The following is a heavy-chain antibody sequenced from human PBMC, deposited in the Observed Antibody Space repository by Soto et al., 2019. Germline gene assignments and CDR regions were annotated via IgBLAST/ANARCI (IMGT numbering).Heavy chain of an antibody. J-gene: IGHJ5*02. Sequence: EVQLLESGGGLVQPGGSLRLSCAASGFTFSSYAMSWVRQAPGKGLEWVSAISGSGGSTYYADSVKGRFTISRDNSKNTLYLQMNSLRAEDTARYYCAQVIAAARRGYCSDPWGQGTLVTVSS. V-gene: IGHV3-23*01. CDR1: GFTFSSYA. CDR2: ISGSGGST. CDR3: AQVIAAARRGYCSDP. D-gene: IGHD6-13*01.